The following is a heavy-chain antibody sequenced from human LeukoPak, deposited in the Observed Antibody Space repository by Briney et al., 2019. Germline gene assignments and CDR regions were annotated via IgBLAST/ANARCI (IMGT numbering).Heavy chain of an antibody. J-gene: IGHJ4*02. V-gene: IGHV3-53*01. CDR2: IYAGGTT. Sequence: PWGSLRLSCTASGFSVSGNFMTWVRQAPGKGLEWISFIYAGGTTSYADSVKGRFTLSRNNSKNTIYLQLNSLRVEDTAVYYCARGRSRSSSGWYFDYWGQGTLFTAYS. CDR3: ARGRSRSSSGWYFDY. D-gene: IGHD3-22*01. CDR1: GFSVSGNF.